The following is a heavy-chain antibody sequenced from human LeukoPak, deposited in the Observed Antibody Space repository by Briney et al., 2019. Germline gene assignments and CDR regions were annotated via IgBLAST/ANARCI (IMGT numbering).Heavy chain of an antibody. CDR3: ATGQQLFDY. CDR2: ISVSGGDT. J-gene: IGHJ4*02. V-gene: IGHV3-23*01. CDR1: GFIFSSYV. Sequence: GGSLRLSCEASGFIFSSYVMGWVRQAPGKGLEWVSSISVSGGDTFTADSVKGRFTITRENSKNTLYLQMMGLRAEDTAVYYCATGQQLFDYWGQGTLVTVSS. D-gene: IGHD6-13*01.